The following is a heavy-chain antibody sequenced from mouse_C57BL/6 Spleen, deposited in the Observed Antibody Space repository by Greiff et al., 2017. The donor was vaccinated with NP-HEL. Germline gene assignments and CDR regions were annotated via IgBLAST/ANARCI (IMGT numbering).Heavy chain of an antibody. J-gene: IGHJ2*01. CDR2: IDPENGDT. Sequence: EVQLQQSGAELVRPGASVKLSCTASGFNIKDDYMHWVKQRPEQGLEWIGWIDPENGDTEYASKFQGKATITADTSSNTAYLQLSSLTSEDTAVYYCTTFLSGYDYSYYFDYWGQGTTLTVSS. D-gene: IGHD2-4*01. V-gene: IGHV14-4*01. CDR1: GFNIKDDY. CDR3: TTFLSGYDYSYYFDY.